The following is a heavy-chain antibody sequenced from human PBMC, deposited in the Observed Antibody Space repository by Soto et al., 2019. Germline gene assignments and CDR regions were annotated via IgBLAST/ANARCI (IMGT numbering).Heavy chain of an antibody. D-gene: IGHD6-19*01. CDR3: AREVGSGWYNDAFDI. J-gene: IGHJ3*02. CDR1: CYTFTSYG. V-gene: IGHV1-18*01. Sequence: ASVKVSCKASCYTFTSYGISWVRQAPRQGLEWMGWISAYNGNTNYAQKLQGRVTMTTDTSTSTAYMELRSLRSDDTAVYYCAREVGSGWYNDAFDIWGRGTMVIGSS. CDR2: ISAYNGNT.